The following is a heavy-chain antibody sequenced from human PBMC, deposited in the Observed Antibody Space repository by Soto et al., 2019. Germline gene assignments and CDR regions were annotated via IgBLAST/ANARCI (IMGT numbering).Heavy chain of an antibody. CDR2: LSSSGTGI. Sequence: GGSLRLSCEGSGLILSGYHMNWVRQAPGQGLEWVSSLSSSGTGIFYGDSVKGRFTISRDNAKNSLYLQMNNLRAEDTAVYYCARDGRPYYYGMDVWGQGTTVTVSS. J-gene: IGHJ6*02. CDR1: GLILSGYH. V-gene: IGHV3-21*01. CDR3: ARDGRPYYYGMDV.